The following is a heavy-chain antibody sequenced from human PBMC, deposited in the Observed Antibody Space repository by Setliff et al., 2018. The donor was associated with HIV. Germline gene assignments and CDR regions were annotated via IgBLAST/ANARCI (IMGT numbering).Heavy chain of an antibody. V-gene: IGHV4-59*11. CDR2: IYYSGST. CDR3: ARLRGSYDFSNWFDP. J-gene: IGHJ5*02. D-gene: IGHD3-3*01. CDR1: GGSIRSHY. Sequence: KSSETLSLTCTVSGGSIRSHYWSWIRQPPGKRLEWIGYIYYSGSTNDNPSLKSRVTVSVDTAKNQFSLKLSSVTAADTAVYYCARLRGSYDFSNWFDPWGQGTQVTVSS.